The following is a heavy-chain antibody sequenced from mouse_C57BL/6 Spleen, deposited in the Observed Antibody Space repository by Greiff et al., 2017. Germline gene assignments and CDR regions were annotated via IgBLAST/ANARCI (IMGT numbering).Heavy chain of an antibody. CDR1: GYTFTSYW. Sequence: VQLQQPGAELVRPGTSVKLSCKASGYTFTSYWMHWVKQRPGQGLEWIGVIDPSDSYTNYNQKFKGKATLTVDTSSSTAYMQLSSLTSEDSAVYYCASPDYGRGFAYWGQGTLVTVSA. CDR2: IDPSDSYT. D-gene: IGHD1-1*01. J-gene: IGHJ3*01. CDR3: ASPDYGRGFAY. V-gene: IGHV1-59*01.